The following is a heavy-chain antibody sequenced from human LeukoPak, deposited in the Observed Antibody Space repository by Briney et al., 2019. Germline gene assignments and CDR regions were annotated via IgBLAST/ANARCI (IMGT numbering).Heavy chain of an antibody. J-gene: IGHJ3*02. CDR3: ARPYSNYARNAFDI. CDR1: GFTVSSNS. V-gene: IGHV3-53*01. Sequence: GGSLRLSCAASGFTVSSNSMTWVRQAPGKGLEWVSVINSGGSTYYADSVKGRFTISRDNSKNTLYLQMNSLRAEDTAVYYCARPYSNYARNAFDIWGQGTMVTVSS. D-gene: IGHD4-11*01. CDR2: INSGGST.